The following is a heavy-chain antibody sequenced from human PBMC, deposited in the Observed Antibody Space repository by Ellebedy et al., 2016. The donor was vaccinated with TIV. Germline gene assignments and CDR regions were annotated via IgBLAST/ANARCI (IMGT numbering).Heavy chain of an antibody. CDR2: IAWDDDK. CDR3: ARISGSFSNGLDH. V-gene: IGHV2-70*01. D-gene: IGHD3-10*01. CDR1: GFSLSPSGMS. J-gene: IGHJ2*01. Sequence: SGPTLVKPTETLTLTCTFAGFSLSPSGMSVSWIRQPPGKPLEWLAHIAWDDDKYYNASLKTRLTIYKDASKNLVVFIMTNLDPADTATYYCARISGSFSNGLDHWGRGTLVTVSS.